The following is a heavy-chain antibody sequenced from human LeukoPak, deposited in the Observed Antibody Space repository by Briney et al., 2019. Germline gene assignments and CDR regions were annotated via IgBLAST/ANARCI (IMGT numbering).Heavy chain of an antibody. J-gene: IGHJ4*02. Sequence: ASVKVSCKASGFALTSFTFHWVRQAPGQSLEWMGWINAGSTATKYSQKFQGRVNMTRDTSATTVYMELSSLTSEDTAVYFCARRQVAAGDYWGQGTLVTVSS. D-gene: IGHD6-13*01. CDR2: INAGSTAT. V-gene: IGHV1-3*01. CDR3: ARRQVAAGDY. CDR1: GFALTSFT.